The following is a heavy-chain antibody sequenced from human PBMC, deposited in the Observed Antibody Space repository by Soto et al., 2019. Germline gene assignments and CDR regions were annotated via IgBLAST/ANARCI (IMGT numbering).Heavy chain of an antibody. V-gene: IGHV3-30*03. Sequence: GGSLRLSCAASGFTFSSYGMHWVRQAPGKGLEWVAFISYDGSNKYYADSVKGRFTISRDNSKNTLYLQMNSLRAEDTAVCYCATDQRHLELPRGVDYWGQGTLVTVSS. CDR3: ATDQRHLELPRGVDY. D-gene: IGHD1-7*01. CDR2: ISYDGSNK. J-gene: IGHJ4*02. CDR1: GFTFSSYG.